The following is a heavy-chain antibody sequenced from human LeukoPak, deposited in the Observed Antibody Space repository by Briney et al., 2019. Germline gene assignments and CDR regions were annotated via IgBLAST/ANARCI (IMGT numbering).Heavy chain of an antibody. CDR3: ARDLSIVVVTAISPDSFDI. Sequence: SVKVSCKASGGTFSSYAISWVRQAPGQGLEWMGGIIPIFGTANYAQKFQGRVTITPDESTSTAYMELSSLRSEDTAVYYCARDLSIVVVTAISPDSFDIWGQGTMVTVSS. J-gene: IGHJ3*02. V-gene: IGHV1-69*13. CDR1: GGTFSSYA. D-gene: IGHD2-21*02. CDR2: IIPIFGTA.